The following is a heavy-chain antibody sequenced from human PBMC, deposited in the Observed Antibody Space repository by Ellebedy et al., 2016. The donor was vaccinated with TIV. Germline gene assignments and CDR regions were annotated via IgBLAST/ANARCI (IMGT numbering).Heavy chain of an antibody. CDR3: ARNGVGATGGSLVY. CDR1: GYTFTGYY. V-gene: IGHV1-2*04. CDR2: INPNSGGT. J-gene: IGHJ4*02. Sequence: ASVKVSXXASGYTFTGYYMHWVRQAPGQGLEWMGWINPNSGGTNYAQKFQGWVTMTRDTSISTAYMELSRLRSEDTAVYYCARNGVGATGGSLVYWGQGTLVTVSS. D-gene: IGHD1-26*01.